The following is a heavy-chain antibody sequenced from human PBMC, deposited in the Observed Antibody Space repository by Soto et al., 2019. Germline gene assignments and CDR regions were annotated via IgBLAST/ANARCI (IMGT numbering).Heavy chain of an antibody. CDR1: GGSNSSYY. CDR2: IYYSGST. Sequence: QVQLQESGPGLVKPSETLSLTCTVSGGSNSSYYWSWIRQPPGKGLEWIGYIYYSGSTNYNPSLKSRVTISVDTSKNQFSLKLSSVTAADTAVYYCARVGSLGSFDYWGQGTLVTVSS. D-gene: IGHD3-16*01. J-gene: IGHJ4*02. CDR3: ARVGSLGSFDY. V-gene: IGHV4-59*01.